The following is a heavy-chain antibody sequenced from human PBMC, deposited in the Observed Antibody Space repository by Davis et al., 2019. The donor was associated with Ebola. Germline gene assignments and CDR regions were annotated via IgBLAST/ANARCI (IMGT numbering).Heavy chain of an antibody. Sequence: LRLSCTVSGGSISSGDYYWSWIRQPPGKGLEWIGYIYYSGNTYYNPSVKSRVTISVDTSKNQFSLKVTSVTAADTAVYYCARDGRYYDTSGYFDYWGQGALVTVSS. J-gene: IGHJ4*02. CDR2: IYYSGNT. CDR1: GGSISSGDYY. D-gene: IGHD3-22*01. V-gene: IGHV4-30-4*01. CDR3: ARDGRYYDTSGYFDY.